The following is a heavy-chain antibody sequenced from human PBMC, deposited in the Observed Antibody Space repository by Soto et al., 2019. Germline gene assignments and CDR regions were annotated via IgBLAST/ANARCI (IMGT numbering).Heavy chain of an antibody. CDR1: GGSISSYY. CDR2: IYYSGST. J-gene: IGHJ6*02. V-gene: IGHV4-59*01. D-gene: IGHD6-6*01. Sequence: SETLSLTCTVSGGSISSYYWSCIRQPPGRGLEWIAYIYYSGSTNYNPSLKSRVTISVDTSKNQFSLKLSSVTAADTAVYYCARGGASIAARPTNYRIDVWGQGTTVTVSS. CDR3: ARGGASIAARPTNYRIDV.